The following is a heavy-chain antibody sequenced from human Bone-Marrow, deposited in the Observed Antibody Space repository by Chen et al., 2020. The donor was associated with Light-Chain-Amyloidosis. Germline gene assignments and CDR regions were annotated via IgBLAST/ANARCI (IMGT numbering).Heavy chain of an antibody. D-gene: IGHD2-15*01. J-gene: IGHJ5*02. CDR2: IKHSGST. CDR1: GGSFSGYY. Sequence: QVQLQQWGAGLLKPSETLSLTCAVYGGSFSGYYWSWIRQPPGKGLEWIGEIKHSGSTNYNPSLKSRVTISVDTSKNQFSLKLSSVTAADTAVYYCARGNTAIVVVVAAIDWFDPWGQGTLVTVSS. CDR3: ARGNTAIVVVVAAIDWFDP. V-gene: IGHV4-34*01.